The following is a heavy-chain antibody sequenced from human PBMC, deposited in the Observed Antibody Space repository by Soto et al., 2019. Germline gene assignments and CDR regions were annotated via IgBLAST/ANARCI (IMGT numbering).Heavy chain of an antibody. J-gene: IGHJ6*02. CDR2: FDPEDGET. CDR1: GYTLTELS. CDR3: ATPTGYCSGGSCYGPLYYYYYGMDV. D-gene: IGHD2-15*01. V-gene: IGHV1-24*01. Sequence: QVQLVQSGAEVKKPGASVKVSCKVSGYTLTELSMHWVRQAPGKGLEWMGGFDPEDGETIYAQKFQGRVTMTEDTSTDTAYMELSSLRSEDTAVYYCATPTGYCSGGSCYGPLYYYYYGMDVWGQGTTVTVSS.